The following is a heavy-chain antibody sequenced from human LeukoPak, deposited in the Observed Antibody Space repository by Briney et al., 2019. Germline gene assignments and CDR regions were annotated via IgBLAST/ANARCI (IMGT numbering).Heavy chain of an antibody. CDR3: AREATTTNFDY. CDR1: GFTFSSYE. V-gene: IGHV3-48*03. Sequence: PGGSLRLSCAASGFTFSSYEMNWVRQAPGKGLEWVSYISSSGSTIYYADSVKGRFTISRDNAKNSLYLQMNSLRAEDTAVYYCAREATTTNFDYWGQGTQVTVSS. D-gene: IGHD5-12*01. CDR2: ISSSGSTI. J-gene: IGHJ4*02.